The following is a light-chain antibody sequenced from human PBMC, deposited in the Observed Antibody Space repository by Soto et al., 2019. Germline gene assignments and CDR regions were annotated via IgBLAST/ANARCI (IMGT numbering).Light chain of an antibody. Sequence: QSALTQPASVSGSPGQSITISCTGTSSDVGSYNLVSWYQHHPGKAPKLMIYEGTKRPSGVSNRFSGSKSGNTASLTVSGLQAEDEADYYCCSYVNDNNVLFGGGTKVTVL. CDR2: EGT. CDR3: CSYVNDNNVL. V-gene: IGLV2-23*01. CDR1: SSDVGSYNL. J-gene: IGLJ2*01.